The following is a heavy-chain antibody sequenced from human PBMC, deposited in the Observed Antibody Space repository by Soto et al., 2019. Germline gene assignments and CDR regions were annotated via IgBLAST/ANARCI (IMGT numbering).Heavy chain of an antibody. D-gene: IGHD5-18*01. CDR2: IITAFGTT. J-gene: IGHJ4*02. CDR3: TRSYGYTFGGGLDN. Sequence: QVQLVQSGPEVKKPGSSVKVSCKASGDTFNSYVITWVRQAPGQGLEWLGGIITAFGTTSYAQNFQDRLTITADEAATTDHMELSSVTSDDAAMYYCTRSYGYTFGGGLDNWGQGSLVTVSS. V-gene: IGHV1-69*01. CDR1: GDTFNSYV.